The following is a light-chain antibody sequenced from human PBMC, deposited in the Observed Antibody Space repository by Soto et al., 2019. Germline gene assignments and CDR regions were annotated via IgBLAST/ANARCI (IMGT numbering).Light chain of an antibody. CDR3: QQYNNWRPWT. J-gene: IGKJ1*01. Sequence: ILMTQSPATLSVSPGERATLSCRASQSVSNNLAWYQQKPGQAPRLLIYDASTRATGIPARFSGSGSGTELPLTISGLQSEDFAVYYCQQYNNWRPWTFGQGTKVEIK. V-gene: IGKV3-15*01. CDR2: DAS. CDR1: QSVSNN.